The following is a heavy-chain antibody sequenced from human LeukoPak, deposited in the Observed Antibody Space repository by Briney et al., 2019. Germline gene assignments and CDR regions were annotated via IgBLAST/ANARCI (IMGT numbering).Heavy chain of an antibody. CDR2: ISTGGAAT. CDR1: GFTFSSFS. V-gene: IGHV3-23*01. J-gene: IGHJ4*02. Sequence: PGGSLRLSCAASGFTFSSFSMNWVRQAPGKGLEWVSTISTGGAATYYADSVKGRFTISRDNSENTLYLQMNSLRAEDTAVYYCAKVAGTRTYYFDYWGQGTLVTVSS. CDR3: AKVAGTRTYYFDY. D-gene: IGHD6-19*01.